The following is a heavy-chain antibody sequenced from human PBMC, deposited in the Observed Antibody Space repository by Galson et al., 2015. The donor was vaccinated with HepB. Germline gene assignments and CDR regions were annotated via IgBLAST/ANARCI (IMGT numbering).Heavy chain of an antibody. V-gene: IGHV3-74*01. CDR2: INSDGSST. CDR1: GFTFSSYW. D-gene: IGHD2-15*01. Sequence: SLRLSCAASGFTFSSYWMHWVRQAPGKGLVWVSRINSDGSSTSYADSVKGRFTISRDNAKNTLYLQMNSLRAEDTAVYYCAKGPGGGSCYPVCYYYYGMDVWGQGTTVTVSS. J-gene: IGHJ6*02. CDR3: AKGPGGGSCYPVCYYYYGMDV.